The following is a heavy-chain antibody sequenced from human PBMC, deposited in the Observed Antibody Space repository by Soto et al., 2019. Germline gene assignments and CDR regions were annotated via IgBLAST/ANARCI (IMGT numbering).Heavy chain of an antibody. CDR1: GFTFSDYY. Sequence: QVQLVESGGGLVKPGGSLRLSCAASGFTFSDYYMSWIRQAPGKGLEWVSYISSSSSYTNYADSVKGRFTISRDNAKNSLYLQINSLRAEDTAVYYCAIGPNGLGPTLVYYYGMDVWGQGTTVTVSS. CDR2: ISSSSSYT. CDR3: AIGPNGLGPTLVYYYGMDV. J-gene: IGHJ6*02. D-gene: IGHD3-9*01. V-gene: IGHV3-11*05.